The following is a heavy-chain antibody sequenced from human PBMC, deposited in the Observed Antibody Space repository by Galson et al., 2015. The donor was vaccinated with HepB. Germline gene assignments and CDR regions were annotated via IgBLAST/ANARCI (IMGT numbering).Heavy chain of an antibody. J-gene: IGHJ4*02. CDR1: GFTFSSYA. CDR2: ISYDGSNK. CDR3: ARDWPESWIQLWYGESYFDY. D-gene: IGHD5-18*01. V-gene: IGHV3-30*04. Sequence: SLRLSCAASGFTFSSYAMHWVRQAPGKGLEWVAVISYDGSNKYYADSVKGRFTISRDNSKNTLYLQMNSLRAEDTAVYYCARDWPESWIQLWYGESYFDYWGQGTLVTVSS.